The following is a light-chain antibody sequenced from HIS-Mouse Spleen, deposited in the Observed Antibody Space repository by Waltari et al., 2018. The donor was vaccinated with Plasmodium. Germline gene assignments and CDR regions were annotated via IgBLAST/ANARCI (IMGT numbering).Light chain of an antibody. CDR1: SSNTGSNY. V-gene: IGLV1-47*01. CDR2: RNN. CDR3: AAWDDSLSGWV. Sequence: QSVLTQPPSASGTPGQRVTISCSGRSSNTGSNYVFLYQQLPGTAPNLLIDRNNQRPSGGPDRFSGSKSVTSASLAISGLRSEDEADYYCAAWDDSLSGWVFGGGTKLTVL. J-gene: IGLJ3*02.